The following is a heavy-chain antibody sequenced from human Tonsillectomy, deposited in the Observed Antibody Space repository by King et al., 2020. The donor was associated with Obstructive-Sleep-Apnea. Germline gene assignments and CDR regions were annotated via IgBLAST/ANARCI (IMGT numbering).Heavy chain of an antibody. Sequence: VQLQESGPGLVKPSQTLSLTCTVSGCSISSGDYYCRWIRQHPGKGLEWIGYISYSGSTHYTPSLKSRVAISGDTPKTQFSLKLSSVTAADPVVYYCARDSPPSKFYYGMDVWGQGTTVTVSS. J-gene: IGHJ6*02. V-gene: IGHV4-31*03. CDR1: GCSISSGDYY. CDR3: ARDSPPSKFYYGMDV. CDR2: ISYSGST.